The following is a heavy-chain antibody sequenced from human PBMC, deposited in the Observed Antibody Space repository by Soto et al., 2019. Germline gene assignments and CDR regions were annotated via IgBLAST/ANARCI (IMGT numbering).Heavy chain of an antibody. J-gene: IGHJ4*02. Sequence: EVQLVESGGGLVQPGGSLRLSCAASGFTFSSYSMNWVRQAPGKGLEWVSYISSSSSTIYYADSVKGRFTISRDNAKNSLHLQMNSLRAEDTAVYYCARGLPSKGFDYWGQGTLVTVSS. CDR3: ARGLPSKGFDY. D-gene: IGHD4-4*01. V-gene: IGHV3-48*01. CDR2: ISSSSSTI. CDR1: GFTFSSYS.